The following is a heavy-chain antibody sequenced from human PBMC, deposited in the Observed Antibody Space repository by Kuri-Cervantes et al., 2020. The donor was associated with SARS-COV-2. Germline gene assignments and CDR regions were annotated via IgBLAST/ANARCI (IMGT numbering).Heavy chain of an antibody. CDR3: ASGFDYGAFIPEQSDYYYGMDV. V-gene: IGHV3-64D*08. D-gene: IGHD4-17*01. J-gene: IGHJ6*02. CDR2: ISSNGGST. Sequence: GGSLRLSCSASGFTFSSYAMHWVRQAPGKGLEYVSAISSNGGSTYYADSVKGRFTISRDNSKNTLYLQMSSLRAEDTAVYYCASGFDYGAFIPEQSDYYYGMDVWGQGTTVTVSS. CDR1: GFTFSSYA.